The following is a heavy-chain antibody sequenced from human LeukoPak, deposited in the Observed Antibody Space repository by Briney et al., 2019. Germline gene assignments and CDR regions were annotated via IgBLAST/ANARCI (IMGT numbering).Heavy chain of an antibody. Sequence: GGSLRLSCAASAFTFSSYAMSWVRQTPGKGLEWVTAISGRGGSTYYADSVKGRFTISRDNSKNTLFLQMNSLRAEDTAPYYCAKSVAIYFYYGLDVWGQGTTVAVSS. D-gene: IGHD3-3*01. J-gene: IGHJ6*02. V-gene: IGHV3-23*01. CDR3: AKSVAIYFYYGLDV. CDR2: ISGRGGST. CDR1: AFTFSSYA.